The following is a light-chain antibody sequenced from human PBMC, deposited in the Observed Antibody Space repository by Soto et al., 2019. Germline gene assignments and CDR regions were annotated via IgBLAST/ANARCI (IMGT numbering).Light chain of an antibody. J-gene: IGLJ1*01. V-gene: IGLV2-14*01. Sequence: QSVLTQPASVSGSPGQSITISCTGTSSDVCGYNYVSWYQQHPGKAPKLMIYEVSNRPSGVSNRFSGSKSGNTASLTISGLQAEDEADYYCSSYTSSSTFFFGTGTKV. CDR2: EVS. CDR1: SSDVCGYNY. CDR3: SSYTSSSTFF.